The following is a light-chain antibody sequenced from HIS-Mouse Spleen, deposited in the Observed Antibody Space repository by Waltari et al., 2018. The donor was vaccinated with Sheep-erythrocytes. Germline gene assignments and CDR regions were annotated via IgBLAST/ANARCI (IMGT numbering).Light chain of an antibody. CDR2: EGS. CDR1: SSDVGSYNL. CDR3: SSYAGSNNWV. V-gene: IGLV2-14*02. Sequence: QSALTQPASVSGSPGQSITIPCTGTSSDVGSYNLVSWYQQHPGKAPKLMIYEGSKRPSGVPDRFSGSKSGNTASLTVSGLQAEDEADYYCSSYAGSNNWVFGGGTKLTVL. J-gene: IGLJ3*02.